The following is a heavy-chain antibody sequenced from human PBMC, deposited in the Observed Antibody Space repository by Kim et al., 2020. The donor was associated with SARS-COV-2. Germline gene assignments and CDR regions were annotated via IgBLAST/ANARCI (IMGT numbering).Heavy chain of an antibody. V-gene: IGHV3-23*03. J-gene: IGHJ6*02. CDR3: AKVFLYGSGNMHYDIDV. D-gene: IGHD3-10*01. CDR2: IKHDGGHT. CDR1: GFNFRRLA. Sequence: GGSLRLSCVASGFNFRRLAMTWVRQLPGKGLEWVSVIKHDGGHTFYAHSVKGRFTISRDNSMNTLFLQMNSLRPDDTAVYYCAKVFLYGSGNMHYDIDVWGQGTAVTVSS.